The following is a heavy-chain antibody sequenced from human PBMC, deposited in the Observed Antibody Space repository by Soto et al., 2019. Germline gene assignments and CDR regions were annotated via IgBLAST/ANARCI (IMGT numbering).Heavy chain of an antibody. CDR2: ISSSSSYT. J-gene: IGHJ4*02. V-gene: IGHV3-11*06. Sequence: GGSLRLSCAASVFTFSDYYMSWIRQAPGKGLEWVSYISSSSSYTNYADSVKGRFTISRDNAKNSLYLQMSSLRAEDTAVYYCARGFGASGYDSGAGYWGQGTLVTVSS. D-gene: IGHD5-12*01. CDR1: VFTFSDYY. CDR3: ARGFGASGYDSGAGY.